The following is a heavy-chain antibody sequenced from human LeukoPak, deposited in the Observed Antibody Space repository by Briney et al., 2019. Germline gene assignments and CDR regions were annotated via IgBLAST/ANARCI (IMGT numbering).Heavy chain of an antibody. Sequence: GASVTVSFKASGYIFTNFGISWVRQARGQGLEWMGWISGYNGNTKYVQKFQGRVTMTTDTSTSTAYMELRSLRSDDTAVYYCARVDQATVQFDPWGQGTLVTVSS. CDR2: ISGYNGNT. D-gene: IGHD4-17*01. V-gene: IGHV1-18*01. CDR1: GYIFTNFG. J-gene: IGHJ5*02. CDR3: ARVDQATVQFDP.